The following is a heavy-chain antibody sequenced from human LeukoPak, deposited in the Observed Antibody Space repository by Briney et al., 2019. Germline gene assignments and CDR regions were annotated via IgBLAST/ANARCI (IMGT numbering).Heavy chain of an antibody. CDR3: AGVGLPLLWFGESPSDY. CDR2: TYYSGST. CDR1: GGSITSGDYY. D-gene: IGHD3-10*01. J-gene: IGHJ4*02. Sequence: ASQTLSLTCTVSGGSITSGDYYWSWIRQPPGEGLEWIGYTYYSGSTYYNPSLKSRVTISVDTSKNQFSLKLSSVTAADTAVYYCAGVGLPLLWFGESPSDYWGQGTLVTVSS. V-gene: IGHV4-30-4*01.